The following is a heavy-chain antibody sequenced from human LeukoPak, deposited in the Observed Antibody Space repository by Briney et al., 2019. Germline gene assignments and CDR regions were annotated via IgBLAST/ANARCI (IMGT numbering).Heavy chain of an antibody. CDR1: GFTFSSYG. V-gene: IGHV3-33*01. CDR2: IWYDGSNK. J-gene: IGHJ6*02. D-gene: IGHD6-13*01. CDR3: ARDPYSSTWSYGMDI. Sequence: PGGSLRLSCAASGFTFSSYGMHWVRQAPGKGLEWVAVIWYDGSNKYYADSVKGRFTISRDNAKSSLYLQMSGLRADDTAVYYCARDPYSSTWSYGMDIWGQGTTVTVSS.